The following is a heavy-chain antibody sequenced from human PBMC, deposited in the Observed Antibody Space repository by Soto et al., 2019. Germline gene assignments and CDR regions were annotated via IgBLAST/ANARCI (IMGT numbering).Heavy chain of an antibody. CDR1: GFSFTSYD. CDR2: TSIDGNTK. Sequence: QVLLVESGGGVVQPGRSLRLSCAASGFSFTSYDIYWVRQAPGKGLEWVAVTSIDGNTKYYADSVQGRFTVSRDNSKYTLYLEMTSLRPQDTAVYYCARNYGSALDYWGQGTPVTVSS. D-gene: IGHD3-10*01. CDR3: ARNYGSALDY. V-gene: IGHV3-30-3*01. J-gene: IGHJ4*02.